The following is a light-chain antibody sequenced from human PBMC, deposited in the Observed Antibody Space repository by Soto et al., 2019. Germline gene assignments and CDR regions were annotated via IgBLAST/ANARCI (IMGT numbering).Light chain of an antibody. J-gene: IGKJ1*01. CDR2: SAS. V-gene: IGKV3-20*01. CDR3: QQYGSSPPSWT. CDR1: QSVSSSY. Sequence: EIVLTQSPGTLSLSPGERVTLSCRASQSVSSSYLAWYQQKPGQAPRLLIFSASSRATGIPDRFSGSGSGTCFTLNTTRLEPEDLAVYYCQQYGSSPPSWTFGQETKVQIK.